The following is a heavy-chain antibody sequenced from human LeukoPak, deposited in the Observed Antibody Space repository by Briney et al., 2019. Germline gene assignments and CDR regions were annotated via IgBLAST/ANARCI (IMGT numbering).Heavy chain of an antibody. D-gene: IGHD2-2*01. V-gene: IGHV3-7*01. CDR2: INQDGSEK. CDR1: GFTFSRYW. J-gene: IGHJ4*02. Sequence: QPGGSLRLSCAASGFTFSRYWMRWVRQAPGKGLEWVASINQDGSEKYYVDSVKGRFTISRDNAKNSLYLQMNSLRAEDTAVYYCARAGVPAASDYWGQGTRVTVSS. CDR3: ARAGVPAASDY.